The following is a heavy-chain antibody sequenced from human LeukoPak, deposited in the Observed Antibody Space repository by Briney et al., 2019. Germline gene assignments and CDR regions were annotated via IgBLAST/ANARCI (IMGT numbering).Heavy chain of an antibody. D-gene: IGHD2-15*01. Sequence: GGSLRLSCAASGFTFSSYEMNWVRQAPGKGLEWVSYISSSGSTIYYADSVKGRFTISSDNAKTSLYLQMNSLRAEDTAVYYCARVLPHSDPLDYWGQGTLVTVSS. CDR3: ARVLPHSDPLDY. V-gene: IGHV3-48*03. CDR2: ISSSGSTI. J-gene: IGHJ4*02. CDR1: GFTFSSYE.